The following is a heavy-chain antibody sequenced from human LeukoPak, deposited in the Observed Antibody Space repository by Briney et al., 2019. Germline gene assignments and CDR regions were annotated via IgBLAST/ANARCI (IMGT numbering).Heavy chain of an antibody. Sequence: PGGSLRLXCAASGFTFSSYGMHWVRQAPGKGLEWVAFIRYDGSNKYYTDSVKGRFTISRDNSKNTLYLQMNSLRAEDTAVYYCAKGAIAARLGGFEYWGQGTLVTVSS. CDR3: AKGAIAARLGGFEY. D-gene: IGHD6-6*01. CDR1: GFTFSSYG. J-gene: IGHJ4*02. V-gene: IGHV3-30*02. CDR2: IRYDGSNK.